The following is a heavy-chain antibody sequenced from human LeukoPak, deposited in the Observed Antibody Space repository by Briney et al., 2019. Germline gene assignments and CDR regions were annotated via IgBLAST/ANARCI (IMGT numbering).Heavy chain of an antibody. CDR1: GGSISSHY. CDR2: IYNSGST. J-gene: IGHJ6*02. V-gene: IGHV4-4*07. D-gene: IGHD3-10*01. CDR3: AREFVTMVRGVSHYYYGMDV. Sequence: SETLSLTCTVSGGSISSHYWSWIRQPAGKGLEWIGRIYNSGSTNYNPSLKSRVTLSVDTSKNQFSLKLTSVTAADTAVYYCAREFVTMVRGVSHYYYGMDVWGQGTTVTVSS.